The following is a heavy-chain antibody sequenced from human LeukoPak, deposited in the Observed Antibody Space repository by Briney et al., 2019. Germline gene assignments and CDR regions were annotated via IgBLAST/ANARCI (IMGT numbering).Heavy chain of an antibody. CDR2: IYPGDPDT. D-gene: IGHD3-10*01. CDR3: ARHGVRGVTRAWFDP. Sequence: GSLKISCKGSGYSFSSYWIDWVRQMPGKGLEWMGSIYPGDPDTRYSPSFQGQVTMSADKSISTAYLQWSSLKASDTAMYYCARHGVRGVTRAWFDPWGQGTLVTVS. CDR1: GYSFSSYW. V-gene: IGHV5-51*01. J-gene: IGHJ5*02.